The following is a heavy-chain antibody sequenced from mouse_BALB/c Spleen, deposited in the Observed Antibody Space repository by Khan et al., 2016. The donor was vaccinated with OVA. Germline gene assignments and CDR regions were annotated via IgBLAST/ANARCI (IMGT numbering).Heavy chain of an antibody. V-gene: IGHV3-8*02. CDR2: IIYTGYT. CDR3: ARSTYRYAFVY. J-gene: IGHJ3*01. CDR1: GDSITTGY. Sequence: EVQLQESGPSLVKPSQTLSLTCSVTGDSITTGYWNWIRKFPGNKLEYMGYIIYTGYTYYNPSLKSRISITRHTSNNQYYLQLNSVTDEATATYYCARSTYRYAFVYWGQGTLVTDSA. D-gene: IGHD2-14*01.